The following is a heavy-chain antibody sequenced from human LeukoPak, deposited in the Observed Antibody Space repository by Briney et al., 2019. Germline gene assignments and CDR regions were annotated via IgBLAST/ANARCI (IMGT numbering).Heavy chain of an antibody. J-gene: IGHJ4*02. D-gene: IGHD3-22*01. CDR3: AKDNYYDSSGYYYD. V-gene: IGHV3-23*01. CDR2: IGGSGGST. CDR1: GFTFSSYA. Sequence: GGSLRLSCAASGFTFSSYAMSWVRQAPGKGLEWVSAIGGSGGSTYYADSVKGRFTISRDNSKNTLYLQMNSLRAEDTAVYYCAKDNYYDSSGYYYDWGQGTLVTVSS.